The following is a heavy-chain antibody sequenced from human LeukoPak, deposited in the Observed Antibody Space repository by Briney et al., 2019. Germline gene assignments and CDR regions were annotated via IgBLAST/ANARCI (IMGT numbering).Heavy chain of an antibody. CDR1: GGSISSYY. CDR3: ARGYCSGGSCYYYYGMDV. Sequence: SETLSLTCTVSGGSISSYYWSWIRQPAGKGLEWIGCIYTSGSTNYNPSLKSRVTMSVDTSKNQFSLKLSSVTAADTAVYYCARGYCSGGSCYYYYGMDVWGQGTTVTVSS. D-gene: IGHD2-15*01. V-gene: IGHV4-4*07. J-gene: IGHJ6*02. CDR2: IYTSGST.